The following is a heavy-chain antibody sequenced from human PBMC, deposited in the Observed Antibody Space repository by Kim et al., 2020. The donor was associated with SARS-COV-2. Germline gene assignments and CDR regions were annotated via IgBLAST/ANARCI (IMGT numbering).Heavy chain of an antibody. V-gene: IGHV3-11*06. CDR3: ARELSTGRPGGFDY. D-gene: IGHD1-1*01. J-gene: IGHJ4*02. Sequence: DSVKGRFTISRANGKNALYMQRDSLRVEDTALYYCARELSTGRPGGFDYWGQGILVTVSS.